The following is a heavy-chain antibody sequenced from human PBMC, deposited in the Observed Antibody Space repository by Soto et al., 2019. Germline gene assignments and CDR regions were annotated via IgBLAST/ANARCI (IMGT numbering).Heavy chain of an antibody. D-gene: IGHD1-7*01. CDR3: AKMFYNWNSLENLGMDV. V-gene: IGHV3-23*01. CDR2: ISGSGGST. J-gene: IGHJ6*02. CDR1: GFTFSSYA. Sequence: EVQLLESGGGLVQPGGSLRLSCAASGFTFSSYAMSWVRQAPGKGLEWVSAISGSGGSTYYADSVKGRFTISRDNSKNTLYLQMNSLRAEDTAVYYCAKMFYNWNSLENLGMDVWGQGTTVTVSS.